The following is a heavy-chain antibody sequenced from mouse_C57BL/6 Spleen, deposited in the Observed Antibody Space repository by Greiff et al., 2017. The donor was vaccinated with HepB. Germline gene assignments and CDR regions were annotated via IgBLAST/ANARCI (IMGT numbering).Heavy chain of an antibody. Sequence: EVQRVESGEGLVKPGGSLKLSCAASGFTFSSYAMSWVRQTPEKRLEWVAYISSGGDYIYYADTVKGRFTISRDNARNTLYLQMSSLKSEDTAMYYCTRVGDYEFAYWGQGTLVTVSA. J-gene: IGHJ3*01. CDR1: GFTFSSYA. CDR2: ISSGGDYI. D-gene: IGHD2-4*01. CDR3: TRVGDYEFAY. V-gene: IGHV5-9-1*02.